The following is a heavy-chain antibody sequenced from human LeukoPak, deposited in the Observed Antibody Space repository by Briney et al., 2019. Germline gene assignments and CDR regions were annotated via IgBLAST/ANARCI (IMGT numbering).Heavy chain of an antibody. CDR3: VKDPSILWSSGVEH. CDR1: GFTLSNYG. J-gene: IGHJ1*01. V-gene: IGHV3-30*18. D-gene: IGHD2-21*01. CDR2: ISYDGSNK. Sequence: GGSLRLSCAASGFTLSNYGMHWVRQAPGKGLEWVAVISYDGSNKYYADSVKGRFIISRDNSKNTLYLQMNSLRLEDTAIYYCVKDPSILWSSGVEHWGQGTLVTVSS.